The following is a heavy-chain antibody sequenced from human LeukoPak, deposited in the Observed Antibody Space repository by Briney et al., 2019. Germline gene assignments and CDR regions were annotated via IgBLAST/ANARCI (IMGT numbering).Heavy chain of an antibody. CDR1: GGSISSYY. CDR2: IYYSRST. Sequence: SGTLSLTCTVSGGSISSYYRSWIRQPPGQGLEWIGYIYYSRSTNYNTSLKSRVNISVDTSKNKFSLKLSSVTAADTAVYYCAREFSAACDIWGQGTMVTVSS. CDR3: AREFSAACDI. V-gene: IGHV4-59*01. J-gene: IGHJ3*02.